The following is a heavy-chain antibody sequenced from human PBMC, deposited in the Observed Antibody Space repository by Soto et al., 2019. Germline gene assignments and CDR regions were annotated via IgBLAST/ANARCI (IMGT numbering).Heavy chain of an antibody. CDR1: GYSFTSYW. CDR3: ARQVRYSSGWYQGRDAFDI. CDR2: IYPGDSDT. V-gene: IGHV5-51*01. D-gene: IGHD6-19*01. J-gene: IGHJ3*02. Sequence: PGESLKISCKGSGYSFTSYWIGWVRQMPGKGLEWMGIIYPGDSDTRYSPSFQGQVTISADKSISTAYLQWSSLKASDTAMYYCARQVRYSSGWYQGRDAFDIWGQGTMVTVSS.